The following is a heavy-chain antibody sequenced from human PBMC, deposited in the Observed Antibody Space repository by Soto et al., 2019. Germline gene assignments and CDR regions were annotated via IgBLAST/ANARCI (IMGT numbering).Heavy chain of an antibody. CDR3: ARVTLDGRGSFHD. CDR2: IYHSGNT. D-gene: IGHD3-3*02. J-gene: IGHJ4*02. CDR1: GYSITNGYY. V-gene: IGHV4-38-2*01. Sequence: TLSLTCAVSGYSITNGYYWGWIRQPPGKGLEWIGSIYHSGNTYYNPSLKSRVTLSIDTSKNQFSLKLRSVTAADTAMYYCARVTLDGRGSFHDWGQGTLVTVSS.